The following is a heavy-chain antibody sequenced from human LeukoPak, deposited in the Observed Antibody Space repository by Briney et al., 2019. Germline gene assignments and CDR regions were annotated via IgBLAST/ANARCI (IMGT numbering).Heavy chain of an antibody. Sequence: PSETLSLTCSVSGGSISSSSYYWNWIRQPPGKGLEWVGRIYYSGTTYYNSSLKSRVTISEDTSKNRFSLMLTSVTAADTAVYYCARQVSDYFYYYIDVWGEGTTVIVSS. V-gene: IGHV4-39*01. CDR1: GGSISSSSYY. CDR3: ARQVSDYFYYYIDV. J-gene: IGHJ6*03. CDR2: IYYSGTT.